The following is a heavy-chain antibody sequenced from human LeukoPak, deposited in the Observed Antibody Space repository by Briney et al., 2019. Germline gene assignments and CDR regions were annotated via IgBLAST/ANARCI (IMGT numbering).Heavy chain of an antibody. CDR1: GGSFSGYY. J-gene: IGHJ4*02. Sequence: PSETLSLTCAVYGGSFSGYYWSWIRQPPGKGLEWIGEINHSGSTNYNPSPKSRVTISVDTSKNQFSLKLSSVTAADTAVYYCARSEAVAVKSEYYFDYWGEGTLVTVSS. CDR2: INHSGST. CDR3: ARSEAVAVKSEYYFDY. D-gene: IGHD6-19*01. V-gene: IGHV4-34*01.